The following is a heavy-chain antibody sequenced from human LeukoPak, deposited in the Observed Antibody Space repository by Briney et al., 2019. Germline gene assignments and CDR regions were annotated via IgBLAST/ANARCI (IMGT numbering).Heavy chain of an antibody. CDR2: MDSSGST. Sequence: SETLSLTCTVSGGSIRSYYWSWIRQPPGKGREWIGSMDSSGSTYYNPSLKSRVTISVDTSKNQFSLKLSSVTAADTAVYYCARGTFYGDYDYWGQGTLVTVSS. D-gene: IGHD4-17*01. CDR3: ARGTFYGDYDY. J-gene: IGHJ4*02. CDR1: GGSIRSYY. V-gene: IGHV4-59*01.